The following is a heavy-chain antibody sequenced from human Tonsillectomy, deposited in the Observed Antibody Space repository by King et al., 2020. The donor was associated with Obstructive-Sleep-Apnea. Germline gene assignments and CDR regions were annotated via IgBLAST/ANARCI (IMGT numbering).Heavy chain of an antibody. J-gene: IGHJ4*02. CDR1: GSPFNDAW. CDR2: ITSQGCGVTA. CDR3: TWMTTVATIDY. D-gene: IGHD4-17*01. Sequence: VQLVESGGSLVKPGGSLRLSCAACGSPFNDAWMSLVLQAPGKGRVVVGGITSQGCGVTADYAAPVQGRFTISRYDSKNTLYLQMNSLKTEDTAVYYCTWMTTVATIDYWGKGILVTVSS. V-gene: IGHV3-15*01.